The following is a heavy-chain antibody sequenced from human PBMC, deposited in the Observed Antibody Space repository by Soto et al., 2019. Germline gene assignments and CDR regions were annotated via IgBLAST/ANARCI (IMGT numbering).Heavy chain of an antibody. Sequence: ASVKVSCKTSGYSFTKYGLHWVRQAPGQRLEWMGWINPGNGDTKYSQKFQGKVTITRDTSATTAYMELSSLRSEDSAVFYCARTDCSSTSCYNYYYYGMDVWGQGTTVTVS. CDR1: GYSFTKYG. J-gene: IGHJ6*02. V-gene: IGHV1-3*01. CDR2: INPGNGDT. D-gene: IGHD2-2*01. CDR3: ARTDCSSTSCYNYYYYGMDV.